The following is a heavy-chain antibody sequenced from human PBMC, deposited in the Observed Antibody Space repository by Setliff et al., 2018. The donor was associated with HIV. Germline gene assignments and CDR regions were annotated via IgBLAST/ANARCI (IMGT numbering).Heavy chain of an antibody. V-gene: IGHV1-58*02. CDR1: GFTFTSSV. CDR3: ARDSLSIRSMIGALDY. J-gene: IGHJ4*02. D-gene: IGHD2-21*01. CDR2: IVVGSGAT. Sequence: ASVKVSCKASGFTFTSSVMQWVRQARGQSPEWMGWIVVGSGATNYAQKFQERVTITRDMSTRTAYMEMSSLKYEDTAVYYCARDSLSIRSMIGALDYWGQGTLVTVSS.